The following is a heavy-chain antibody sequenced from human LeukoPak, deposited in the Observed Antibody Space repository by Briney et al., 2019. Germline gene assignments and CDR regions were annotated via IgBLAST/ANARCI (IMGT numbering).Heavy chain of an antibody. CDR3: ARGGYSYGFDN. CDR2: IRKGGNCI. V-gene: IGHV3-21*01. CDR1: GFTFSSEN. D-gene: IGHD5-18*01. J-gene: IGHJ4*02. Sequence: PGGSLRLSCAASGFTFSSENMNWVRQAPGKGLEWVSSIRKGGNCIYYADSVKGRFTISRDNAKNSLYLQMDSLRAEDTAVYYCARGGYSYGFDNWGQGTLVIVSS.